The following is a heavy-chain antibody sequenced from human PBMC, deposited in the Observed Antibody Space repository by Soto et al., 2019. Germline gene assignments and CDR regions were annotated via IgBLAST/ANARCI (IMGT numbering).Heavy chain of an antibody. Sequence: PGESLKISCKGSGYSFTSYWISWVRQMPGKGLEWMGRIDPSDSYTNYSPSFQGHVTISADKSISTAYLQWRSLKASDTAMYYCARPYPSGIAVAGTTLNYYYYGMDVWGQGTTVTVSS. CDR1: GYSFTSYW. J-gene: IGHJ6*02. V-gene: IGHV5-10-1*01. CDR2: IDPSDSYT. D-gene: IGHD6-19*01. CDR3: ARPYPSGIAVAGTTLNYYYYGMDV.